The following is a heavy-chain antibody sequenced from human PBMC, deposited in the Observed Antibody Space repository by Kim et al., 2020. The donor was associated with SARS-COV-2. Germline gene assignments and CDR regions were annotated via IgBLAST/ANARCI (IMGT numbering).Heavy chain of an antibody. CDR2: IWYDGSNK. D-gene: IGHD6-13*01. CDR1: GFTFSSYG. CDR3: ARDRDSSSRDLYFDL. J-gene: IGHJ2*01. V-gene: IGHV3-33*01. Sequence: GGSLRLSCAASGFTFSSYGMHWVRQAPGKGLEWVAVIWYDGSNKYYADSVKGRFTISRDNSKNTLYLQMNSLRAEDTAVYYCARDRDSSSRDLYFDLWGRGTLVTVSS.